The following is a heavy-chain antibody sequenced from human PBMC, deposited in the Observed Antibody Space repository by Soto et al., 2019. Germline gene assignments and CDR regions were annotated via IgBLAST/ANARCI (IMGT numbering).Heavy chain of an antibody. CDR3: THRRNVYSDSGGEFDY. J-gene: IGHJ4*02. D-gene: IGHD4-17*01. CDR2: IFWTNDV. Sequence: QITLKESGPTLVKPTQTLTLTCTLSGFSLRSPGVGVGWIRQTPGKALEWLALIFWTNDVRYSPSLRSRLTITKDTSKNQVVLTMTNVDPVDTGTYYCTHRRNVYSDSGGEFDYWGQGTLVSVSS. CDR1: GFSLRSPGVG. V-gene: IGHV2-5*01.